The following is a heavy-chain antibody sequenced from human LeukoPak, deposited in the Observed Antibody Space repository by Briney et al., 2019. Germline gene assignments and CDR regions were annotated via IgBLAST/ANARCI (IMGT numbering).Heavy chain of an antibody. D-gene: IGHD3-10*01. J-gene: IGHJ4*02. V-gene: IGHV3-23*01. CDR1: GFIFGNYA. Sequence: GGSLRLSCGASGFIFGNYAMSRVRQAPGKGLEWVTGINANGGRKYYADSVKGRFTISRDNSKNTLFVQMDSLRAEDTAVYYCAKDYGSGDSSPYPFDNWGQGTLVTVSS. CDR2: INANGGRK. CDR3: AKDYGSGDSSPYPFDN.